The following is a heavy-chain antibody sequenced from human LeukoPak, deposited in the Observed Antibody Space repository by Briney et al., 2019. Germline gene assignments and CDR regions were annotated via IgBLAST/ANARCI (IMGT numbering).Heavy chain of an antibody. CDR2: IPDSGST. CDR1: GGSFSGYF. CDR3: VQGSQGARLHY. Sequence: SETPSLTCVVYGGSFSGYFWTWIRQPPGKGLEWIGEIPDSGSTSYNPSLKSRVTMSIDASKSQFSLKVTSVTAADTAIYYCVQGSQGARLHYWGQGTQATVSS. D-gene: IGHD1-26*01. V-gene: IGHV4-34*01. J-gene: IGHJ4*02.